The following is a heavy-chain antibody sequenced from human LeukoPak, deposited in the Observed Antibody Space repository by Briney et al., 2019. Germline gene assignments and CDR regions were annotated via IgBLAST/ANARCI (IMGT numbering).Heavy chain of an antibody. D-gene: IGHD3-22*01. J-gene: IGHJ4*02. Sequence: GGSLRLSCAASGFTFSSYSMNWVRQAPGKGLEWVSSISSSSSYIYYADSVKGRFTISRDNAKNSLYLQMNSLRAEDTAVYYCASASYYYDSSGISYYFDYWGQGTLVTVSS. CDR2: ISSSSSYI. CDR3: ASASYYYDSSGISYYFDY. CDR1: GFTFSSYS. V-gene: IGHV3-21*01.